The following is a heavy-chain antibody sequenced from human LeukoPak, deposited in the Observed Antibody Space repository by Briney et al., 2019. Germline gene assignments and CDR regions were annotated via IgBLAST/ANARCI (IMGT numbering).Heavy chain of an antibody. J-gene: IGHJ4*02. CDR3: ARWGADYTIDY. Sequence: GGSLRLSCAASGFTFSSCGMHWVRPALGKGLEWVALMSYDGSHRLSTDSVKGRFTISRDTSKNALYLQMNSRRDEDTAVSYCARWGADYTIDYWGQGTLVTVSS. D-gene: IGHD4-11*01. CDR1: GFTFSSCG. V-gene: IGHV3-30*03. CDR2: MSYDGSHR.